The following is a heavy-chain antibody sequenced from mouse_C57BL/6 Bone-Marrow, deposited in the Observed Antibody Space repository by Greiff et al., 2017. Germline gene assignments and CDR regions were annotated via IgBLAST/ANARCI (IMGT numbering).Heavy chain of an antibody. Sequence: EVQLVESGGGLVKPGGSLKLSCAASGFTFSSYAMSWVRQTPEKRLEWVATISDGGSYTYYPDNVKGRFTISRDNAKNNLYLQMSHLKSEDTAMYYCARDGLFLLHGAMDYWGQGTSVTVSS. CDR3: ARDGLFLLHGAMDY. CDR2: ISDGGSYT. V-gene: IGHV5-4*01. CDR1: GFTFSSYA. D-gene: IGHD2-10*01. J-gene: IGHJ4*01.